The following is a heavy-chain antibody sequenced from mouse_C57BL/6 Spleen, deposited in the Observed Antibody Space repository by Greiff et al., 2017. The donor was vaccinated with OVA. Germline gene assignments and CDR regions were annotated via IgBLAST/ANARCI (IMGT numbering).Heavy chain of an antibody. J-gene: IGHJ3*01. Sequence: EVKVVESGGGLVQPGGSLKLSCAASGFTFSDYYMYWVRQTPEKRLEWVAYISNGGGSTYYPDTVKGRFTISRDNAKNTLYLQMSRLKSEDTAMYYCARRGYDYTDSWFAYWGQGTLVTVSA. D-gene: IGHD2-4*01. CDR3: ARRGYDYTDSWFAY. V-gene: IGHV5-12*01. CDR2: ISNGGGST. CDR1: GFTFSDYY.